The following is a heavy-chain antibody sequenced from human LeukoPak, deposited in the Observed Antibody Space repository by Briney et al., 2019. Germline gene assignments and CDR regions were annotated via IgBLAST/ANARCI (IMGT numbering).Heavy chain of an antibody. V-gene: IGHV1-69*04. J-gene: IGHJ5*02. D-gene: IGHD3-3*01. CDR1: GYTFTRYY. Sequence: GASVKVSCKESGYTFTRYYMHWVRQAPGQGLEWMGRIIPILGIANYAQKFQGRVTITADKSTSTAYMELSSLRSEDTAVYYCARVGTIFAVFDPWGQGTLVTVSS. CDR3: ARVGTIFAVFDP. CDR2: IIPILGIA.